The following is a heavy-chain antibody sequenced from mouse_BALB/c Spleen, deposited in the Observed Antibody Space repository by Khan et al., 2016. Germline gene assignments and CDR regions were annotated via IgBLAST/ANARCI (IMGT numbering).Heavy chain of an antibody. CDR1: GYAFTNCL. CDR2: INPGSGGT. Sequence: QVQLKQSGAELVRPGTSVKVSCKASGYAFTNCLIEWVKQRPGQGLEWIGVINPGSGGTNYHARFKGKATMTSDNSSSTAYMQFSRLTSDDSAIYVCASPYGSSYVGLAYWGQGTLVTVSA. J-gene: IGHJ3*01. D-gene: IGHD1-1*01. CDR3: ASPYGSSYVGLAY. V-gene: IGHV1-54*01.